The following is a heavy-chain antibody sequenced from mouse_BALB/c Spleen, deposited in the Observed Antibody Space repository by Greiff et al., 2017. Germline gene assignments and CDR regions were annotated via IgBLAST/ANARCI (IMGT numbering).Heavy chain of an antibody. D-gene: IGHD2-2*01. J-gene: IGHJ3*01. CDR1: GYTFTSYW. CDR3: ARGWGYDVGFAY. CDR2: INPSTGYT. Sequence: VQLQQSGAELAKPGASVKMSCKASGYTFTSYWMHWVKQRPGQGLEWIGYINPSTGYTEYNQKFKDKATLTADKSSSTAYWQLSSLASEDSAVYYCARGWGYDVGFAYWGQGTLVTVSA. V-gene: IGHV1-7*01.